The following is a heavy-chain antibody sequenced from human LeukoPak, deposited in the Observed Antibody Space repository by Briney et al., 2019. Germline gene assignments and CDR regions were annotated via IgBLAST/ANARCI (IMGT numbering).Heavy chain of an antibody. V-gene: IGHV4-39*07. CDR1: GGSISSSSYY. CDR2: IYTSGST. Sequence: SETLSLTCTVSGGSISSSSYYWGWIRQPPGKGLEWIGRIYTSGSTNYNPSLKSRVTMSVDTSKNQFSLKLSSVTAADTAVYYCARDTGINWFDPWGQGTLVTVSS. CDR3: ARDTGINWFDP. J-gene: IGHJ5*02. D-gene: IGHD2-8*02.